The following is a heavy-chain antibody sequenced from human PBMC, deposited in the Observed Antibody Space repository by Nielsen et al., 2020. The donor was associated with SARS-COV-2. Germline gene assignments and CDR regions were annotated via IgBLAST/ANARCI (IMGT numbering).Heavy chain of an antibody. J-gene: IGHJ6*02. V-gene: IGHV5-10-1*01. Sequence: VRQMPGKGLEWMGRIDPSDSYTNYSPSFQGHVTISADKSISTAYLQWSSLKASDTAMYYCASGIMVRGYFDYYYYGMDVWGQGTTVTVSS. D-gene: IGHD3-10*01. CDR2: IDPSDSYT. CDR3: ASGIMVRGYFDYYYYGMDV.